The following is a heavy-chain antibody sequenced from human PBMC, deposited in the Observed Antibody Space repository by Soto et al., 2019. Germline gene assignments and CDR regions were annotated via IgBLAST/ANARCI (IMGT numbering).Heavy chain of an antibody. CDR2: ISYDGSNK. D-gene: IGHD3-10*01. V-gene: IGHV3-30*18. J-gene: IGHJ4*02. Sequence: QVQLVESGGGVVQPGRSLRLSCAASGFTFSSYGMHWVRQAPGKGLEWVAVISYDGSNKYYADSVKGRFTISRDNSKNTLYMQMNSLRAEDTAVYYCAKETGIPMVRGVHFDYWGQGTLVTVSS. CDR3: AKETGIPMVRGVHFDY. CDR1: GFTFSSYG.